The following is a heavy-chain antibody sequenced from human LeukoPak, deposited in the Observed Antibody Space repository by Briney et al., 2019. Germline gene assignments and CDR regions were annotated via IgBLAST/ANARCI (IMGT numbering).Heavy chain of an antibody. Sequence: PSETLSLTCTVSGGSISSGDYYWSWIRQPPGKGLEWIGYICYSGSTYYNPPLKSRVTISVDTSKNQFSLKLSSVTAADTAVYYCARAGRAAAGTGDYWGQGTLVTVSS. J-gene: IGHJ4*02. V-gene: IGHV4-30-4*08. D-gene: IGHD6-13*01. CDR3: ARAGRAAAGTGDY. CDR2: ICYSGST. CDR1: GGSISSGDYY.